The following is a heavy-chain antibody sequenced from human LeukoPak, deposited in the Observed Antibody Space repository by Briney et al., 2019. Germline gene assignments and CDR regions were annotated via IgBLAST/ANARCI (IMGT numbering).Heavy chain of an antibody. Sequence: SGTLSLTCAVSGGSISSSNWWRWVRPPPGKGLEWVGEIYYNGSTHYNPSLKSRVTISVDKSKNQSALNLNSVTAADTAVYYCARSPDYSGSFLTGYYYYYMDVWGKGTTVTVSS. CDR1: GGSISSSNW. CDR2: IYYNGST. J-gene: IGHJ6*03. V-gene: IGHV4-4*02. CDR3: ARSPDYSGSFLTGYYYYYMDV. D-gene: IGHD1-26*01.